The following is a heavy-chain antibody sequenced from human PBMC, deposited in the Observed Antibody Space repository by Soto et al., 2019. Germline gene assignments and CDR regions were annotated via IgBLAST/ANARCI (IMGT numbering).Heavy chain of an antibody. Sequence: QVQLVQSGAEVKKPGSSVKVSCKASGYTFTSYGISWVRQAPGQGLEWMGWISGYNGDTNYAQKYQGRVTMTTDTSTSTAYMELRSLRSDDTAVYYCARAPQTVAGAGIWYWGQGTLVTVSS. CDR1: GYTFTSYG. J-gene: IGHJ4*02. D-gene: IGHD6-13*01. CDR3: ARAPQTVAGAGIWY. CDR2: ISGYNGDT. V-gene: IGHV1-18*01.